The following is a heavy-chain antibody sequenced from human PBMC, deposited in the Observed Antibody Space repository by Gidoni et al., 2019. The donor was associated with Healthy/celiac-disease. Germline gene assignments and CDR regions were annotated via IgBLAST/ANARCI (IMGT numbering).Heavy chain of an antibody. D-gene: IGHD3-10*01. V-gene: IGHV1-18*01. CDR3: ARSRITMVRGVIIGDAFDI. CDR1: GYTFTSYG. Sequence: QVQLVQSGAEVKKPGASVKVSCKASGYTFTSYGISWVRQAPGQGLEWMGWISAYNGNTNYAQKLQGRVTMTTDTSTSTAYMELRSLRSDDTAVYYCARSRITMVRGVIIGDAFDIWGQGTMVTVSS. CDR2: ISAYNGNT. J-gene: IGHJ3*02.